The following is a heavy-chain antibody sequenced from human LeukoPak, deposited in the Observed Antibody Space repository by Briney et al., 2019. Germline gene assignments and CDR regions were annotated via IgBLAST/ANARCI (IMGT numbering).Heavy chain of an antibody. CDR3: TRELGYCTNGVCYRAYYFVY. V-gene: IGHV3-49*04. Sequence: SGGSLRLSCTASGFTFGDYAMSWVRQAPGKGLEWVSFIRSKGYGGTTEYAASVKARFTISRDDSKSIAFLQMNSLKTEDTAVYYCTRELGYCTNGVCYRAYYFVYWGHGIPVTVSS. D-gene: IGHD2-8*01. CDR2: IRSKGYGGTT. J-gene: IGHJ4*01. CDR1: GFTFGDYA.